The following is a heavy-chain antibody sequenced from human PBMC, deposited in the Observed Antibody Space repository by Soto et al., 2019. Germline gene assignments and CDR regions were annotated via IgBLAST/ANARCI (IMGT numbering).Heavy chain of an antibody. CDR3: GPGSSGRGGFDY. V-gene: IGHV3-7*02. CDR2: MKQDGSEK. Sequence: EVQLVESGGGLVQPGGSLRLSCAASGFTFSSYWMSWVRQAPGKGLEWVANMKQDGSEKYYVDSVKGRFTISRDNAKNSLYLQMNSLRAEDTAVDYCGPGSSGRGGFDYWGQGTLVTVSS. CDR1: GFTFSSYW. D-gene: IGHD6-19*01. J-gene: IGHJ4*02.